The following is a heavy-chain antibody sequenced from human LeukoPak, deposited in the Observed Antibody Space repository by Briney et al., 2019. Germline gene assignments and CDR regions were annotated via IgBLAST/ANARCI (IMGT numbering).Heavy chain of an antibody. V-gene: IGHV3-74*01. CDR3: AILSGWSEILDD. CDR1: GYTLSRYW. J-gene: IGHJ4*02. Sequence: PGGSLRLSCAASGYTLSRYWMHWVRQAPGNGLVWVSRINPDGSSTGYADSVKGRFTISRDNAKNTLYLQMNSLRAEDTAVYYCAILSGWSEILDDWGRGTLVTVSS. CDR2: INPDGSST. D-gene: IGHD6-19*01.